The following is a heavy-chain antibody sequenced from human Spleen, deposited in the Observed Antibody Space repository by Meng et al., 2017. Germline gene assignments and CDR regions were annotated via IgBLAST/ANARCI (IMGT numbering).Heavy chain of an antibody. CDR3: ARGTPGRRYADY. J-gene: IGHJ4*02. Sequence: QVHLVQAGGEVKKPGASVKVSCKVFGYNFTDFGVSWVRQAPGQGLEWMGWVSGYNGNTGYAHRFQGRLTMTTDTSATTAYMELKSLASDDTAVYYCARGTPGRRYADYWGQGTLVTVSS. CDR2: VSGYNGNT. D-gene: IGHD3-10*01. V-gene: IGHV1-18*01. CDR1: GYNFTDFG.